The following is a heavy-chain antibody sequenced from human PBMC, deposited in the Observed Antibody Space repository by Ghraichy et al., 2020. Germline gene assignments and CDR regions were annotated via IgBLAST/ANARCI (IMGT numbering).Heavy chain of an antibody. D-gene: IGHD3-9*01. CDR3: AKGSMYYDILSGSSLDY. J-gene: IGHJ4*02. V-gene: IGHV3-23*01. CDR2: ISNSGGNT. CDR1: GFIFSTYA. Sequence: GESLNISCAASGFIFSTYAMTWVRQAPGKGLEWVSSISNSGGNTYYADSVKGRFTISRDNSKAMVYLQMNSLRAEDTAVYYCAKGSMYYDILSGSSLDYWGQGTLVTVSS.